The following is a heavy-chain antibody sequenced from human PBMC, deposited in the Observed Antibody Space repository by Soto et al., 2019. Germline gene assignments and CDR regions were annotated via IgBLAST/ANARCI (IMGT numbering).Heavy chain of an antibody. J-gene: IGHJ4*02. D-gene: IGHD5-18*01. Sequence: GGSLRLSCAASGFTFSSYAMTWIRQAPGKGLEWVSVITYNGDNTYYADSVKGRFTISRDNSKDTVHLQMNSLRAEDTAVYYCARYIRGPTVFYFDFWGRGVMGTVST. CDR1: GFTFSSYA. V-gene: IGHV3-23*01. CDR3: ARYIRGPTVFYFDF. CDR2: ITYNGDNT.